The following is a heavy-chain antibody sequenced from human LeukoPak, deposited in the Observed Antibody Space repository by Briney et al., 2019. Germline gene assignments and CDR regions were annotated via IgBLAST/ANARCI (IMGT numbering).Heavy chain of an antibody. CDR3: AREPSSGAIGMDV. D-gene: IGHD6-19*01. J-gene: IGHJ6*02. CDR1: GFTFSSYA. Sequence: PGGSLRLSCAASGFTFSSYAMSWIRQAPGKGREWVSYISSSGSTIYYADSVKGRFTISRDNAKNSLYLQMNSLRAEDTAVYYCAREPSSGAIGMDVWGQGTTVTVSS. CDR2: ISSSGSTI. V-gene: IGHV3-11*01.